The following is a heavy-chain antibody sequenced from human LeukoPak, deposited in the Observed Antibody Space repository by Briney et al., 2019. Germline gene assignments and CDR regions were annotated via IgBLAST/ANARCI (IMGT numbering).Heavy chain of an antibody. D-gene: IGHD2/OR15-2a*01. CDR2: LYLGDAHA. CDR3: ISAVQGTTYFEH. V-gene: IGHV5-51*01. CDR1: GFTISTYW. J-gene: IGHJ4*02. Sequence: GESLKISCQSSGFTISTYWIGWVRQMPGKGLEWLGPLYLGDAHATTSPSSFQGQVTFSADKSISTAYLQWSSLKAWDSGMYYCISAVQGTTYFEHWGQGIRVTVS.